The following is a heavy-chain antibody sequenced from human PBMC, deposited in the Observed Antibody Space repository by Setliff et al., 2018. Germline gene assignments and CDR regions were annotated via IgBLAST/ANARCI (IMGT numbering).Heavy chain of an antibody. V-gene: IGHV4-59*01. Sequence: KTSETLSLTCSVSGASISSNYWSWIRQSPGKGLEWIGYLYYNGTTRFGPSLKSRATISLDTSRNQFSLRLTSVTAADTAVYYCASTPRRGLDIRTRVGAFDPWGQGTVVTVSS. D-gene: IGHD1-26*01. CDR2: LYYNGTT. CDR1: GASISSNY. CDR3: ASTPRRGLDIRTRVGAFDP. J-gene: IGHJ5*02.